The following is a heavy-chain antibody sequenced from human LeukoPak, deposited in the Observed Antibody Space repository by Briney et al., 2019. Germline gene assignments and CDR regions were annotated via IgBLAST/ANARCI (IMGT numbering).Heavy chain of an antibody. CDR2: INHSGST. V-gene: IGHV4-34*01. CDR1: GGSFSGYY. CDR3: ARAFGWYSADY. D-gene: IGHD6-19*01. J-gene: IGHJ4*02. Sequence: SETLSLTCAVYGGSFSGYYWNWIRQPPGKGLEWIGEINHSGSTNYNPSLKSRVTISVDTSKNQFSLKLSSVTAADTAVYYCARAFGWYSADYWGQGTLVTVSS.